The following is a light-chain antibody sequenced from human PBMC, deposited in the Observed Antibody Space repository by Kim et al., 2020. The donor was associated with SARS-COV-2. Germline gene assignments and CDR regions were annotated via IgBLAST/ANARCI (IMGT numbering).Light chain of an antibody. J-gene: IGKJ4*01. CDR1: QNIRDT. CDR3: QQYYDWPPKLT. CDR2: GIS. Sequence: EIVMTQSPATLSLSPGERATLSCRASQNIRDTLAWYQQRPGLPPRLLIHGISTRATDIPARFSGTGYGTEFTLTISSLQSEDFAVYYCQQYYDWPPKLTFGGGTKVDIK. V-gene: IGKV3-15*01.